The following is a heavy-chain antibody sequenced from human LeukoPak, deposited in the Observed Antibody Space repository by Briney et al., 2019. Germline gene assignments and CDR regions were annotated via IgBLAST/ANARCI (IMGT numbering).Heavy chain of an antibody. CDR1: GYTFTSYD. Sequence: ASVTVSCTASGYTFTSYDINWVRQATGQGLEWMGWMNTHSGNTGYAQKFQGRVTMTTNTSPSTDYMELSRLRSEDTAVYYSASSNLIAPAGLDY. J-gene: IGHJ4*01. CDR3: ASSNLIAPAGLDY. D-gene: IGHD6-13*01. V-gene: IGHV1-8*01. CDR2: MNTHSGNT.